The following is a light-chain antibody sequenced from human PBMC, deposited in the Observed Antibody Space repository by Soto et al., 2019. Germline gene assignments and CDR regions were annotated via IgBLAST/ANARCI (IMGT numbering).Light chain of an antibody. CDR2: GAS. Sequence: EIVLTQSPVTLSVSTGERATLSCRASQSVGNKLGWYQQRPGQAPRLLIIGASTRATGVPAKFSGSGSGTEFSLTINNLQSEDSAIYYCHQYASWSPFIFGQGTRLEIK. J-gene: IGKJ5*01. CDR1: QSVGNK. V-gene: IGKV3-15*01. CDR3: HQYASWSPFI.